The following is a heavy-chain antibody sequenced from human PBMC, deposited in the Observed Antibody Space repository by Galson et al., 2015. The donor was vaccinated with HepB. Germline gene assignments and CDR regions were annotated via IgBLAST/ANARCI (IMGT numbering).Heavy chain of an antibody. CDR3: SRDSGRGFYGMDV. Sequence: SVKVSCKASGYTLTRYAIYWVRQAPGQRLEWMGWINTASGRTEYSQKFQGTVTITKDTSANTAYMEVSRLRSEDTAVYYCSRDSGRGFYGMDVWGQGTTVIVSS. J-gene: IGHJ6*02. CDR1: GYTLTRYA. V-gene: IGHV1-3*04. CDR2: INTASGRT. D-gene: IGHD3-10*01.